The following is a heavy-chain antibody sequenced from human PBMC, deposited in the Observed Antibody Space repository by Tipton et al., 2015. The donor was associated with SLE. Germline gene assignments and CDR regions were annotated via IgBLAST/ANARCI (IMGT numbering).Heavy chain of an antibody. V-gene: IGHV1-69*18. CDR1: GDTFSRSP. CDR2: IIPIFGTV. J-gene: IGHJ4*02. CDR3: ARGPYSGSFDY. D-gene: IGHD1-26*01. Sequence: QLVQSGAEVKKPGSSVKVSCKVSGDTFSRSPLSWVRQAPGQGLEWMGRIIPIFGTVDYAQKFQGRVTITADESTRTAYMELSSLRSEDTAIYYCARGPYSGSFDYWGQGTLVTVSS.